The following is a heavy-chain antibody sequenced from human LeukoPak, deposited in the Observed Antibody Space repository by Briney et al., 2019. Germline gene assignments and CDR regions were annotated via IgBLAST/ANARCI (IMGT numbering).Heavy chain of an antibody. V-gene: IGHV3-21*01. CDR3: ARDREQAGFDY. D-gene: IGHD1-26*01. Sequence: GGSLRLSCAASGFTFSSYSMNWVRQAPGKGLEWVSSISSSSSYIYYADSVKGRFTISRDNAKNPLYLQMNSLRAEDTAVYYCARDREQAGFDYWGQGTLVTVSS. CDR2: ISSSSSYI. J-gene: IGHJ4*02. CDR1: GFTFSSYS.